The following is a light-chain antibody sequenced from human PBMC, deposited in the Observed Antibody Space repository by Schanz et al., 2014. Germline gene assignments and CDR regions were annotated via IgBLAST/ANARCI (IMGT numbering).Light chain of an antibody. Sequence: QSVLTQPPSASGTPGQRVTISCSGSSSNIGGNTGNWYQQLPGTAPKVLIYSNNQRPSGVPDRFSGSKSGTSASLAISGLQSEDEADYYCAAWDDSLNSWVFGGGTKLTVL. CDR3: AAWDDSLNSWV. CDR1: SSNIGGNT. J-gene: IGLJ3*02. V-gene: IGLV1-44*01. CDR2: SNN.